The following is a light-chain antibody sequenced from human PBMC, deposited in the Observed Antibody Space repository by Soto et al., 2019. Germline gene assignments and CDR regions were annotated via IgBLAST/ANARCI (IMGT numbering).Light chain of an antibody. CDR2: YDS. CDR1: NIGSKS. V-gene: IGLV3-21*04. J-gene: IGLJ2*01. Sequence: SYELTQPPSVSVAPGETARISCGGNNIGSKSVYWYQQRPGQAPVVVMYYDSDRPSGIPERFSGSNSGNTATLTISRVEAGDEADYYCQVWDSSTDHVVFGGGTKLTVL. CDR3: QVWDSSTDHVV.